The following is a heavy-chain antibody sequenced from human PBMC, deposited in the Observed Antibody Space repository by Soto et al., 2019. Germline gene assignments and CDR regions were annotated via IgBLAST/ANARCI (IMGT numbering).Heavy chain of an antibody. CDR2: ISYDGSNK. CDR1: GFTFSSYG. CDR3: AKEVWSGPMDV. D-gene: IGHD3-3*01. J-gene: IGHJ6*02. Sequence: QVQLVESGGGVVQPGRSLRLSCAASGFTFSSYGMHWVRQAPGKGLEWVAVISYDGSNKYYADSVKGRFTISRDNSKNSLDLQMNSLRAEDTAVYYCAKEVWSGPMDVLGQGTTVTVSS. V-gene: IGHV3-30*18.